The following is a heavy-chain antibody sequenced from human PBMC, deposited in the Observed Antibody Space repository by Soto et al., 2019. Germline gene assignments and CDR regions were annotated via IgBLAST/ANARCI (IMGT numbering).Heavy chain of an antibody. CDR2: LIPSFGTA. J-gene: IGHJ4*02. CDR1: GGGFNSYA. Sequence: QVQLVQSGAEVKKPGSSVKVSCKASGGGFNSYAFSWVRQAPGQGLEWMGALIPSFGTANYAQKFQGRVTMTADESTPTVYMDLSSLTPDDTAMYFCARAGDCSGGTCYSFILDYWGQRTQVTVSS. CDR3: ARAGDCSGGTCYSFILDY. V-gene: IGHV1-69*01. D-gene: IGHD2-15*01.